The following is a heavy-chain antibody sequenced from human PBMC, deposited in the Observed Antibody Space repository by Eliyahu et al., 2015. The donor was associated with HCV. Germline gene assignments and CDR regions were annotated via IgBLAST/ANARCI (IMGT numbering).Heavy chain of an antibody. CDR2: VSAAGGTT. Sequence: QVQLVESGGGVVQPGRSLRLSCAGAGFPFGSYGMHWVRQAPGKGAGGVAVVSAAGGTTYYAESVKGRFTVSRDNSKNTMSLQMNSLGPDDTAVYYCTKEPVPAPAFGGSWFDSWGQGTLVTVSS. J-gene: IGHJ5*01. CDR3: TKEPVPAPAFGGSWFDS. D-gene: IGHD3-16*01. CDR1: GFPFGSYG. V-gene: IGHV3-30*05.